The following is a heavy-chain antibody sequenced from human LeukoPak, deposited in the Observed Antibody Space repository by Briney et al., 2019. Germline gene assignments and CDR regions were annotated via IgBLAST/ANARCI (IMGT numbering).Heavy chain of an antibody. CDR1: GGSFSGYY. CDR3: ARHLSNLVGTYHFDY. J-gene: IGHJ4*02. Sequence: SETLSLTCAVYGGSFSGYYWSWIRQPPGKGLEWIGEINHSGSTNYNPSLKSRVTISVDTSKNQFSLKLSSVTAADTAVYYCARHLSNLVGTYHFDYWGQGTLVTVSS. CDR2: INHSGST. V-gene: IGHV4-34*01. D-gene: IGHD1-26*01.